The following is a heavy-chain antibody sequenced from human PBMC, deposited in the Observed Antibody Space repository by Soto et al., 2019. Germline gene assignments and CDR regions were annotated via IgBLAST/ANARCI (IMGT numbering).Heavy chain of an antibody. CDR3: AHKGGGDRILDY. CDR2: IYWDGFK. J-gene: IGHJ4*02. V-gene: IGHV2-5*02. Sequence: QITLKESGPTLVKPTQTLTLTCTFSGFSLSTRGVGVGWIRQPPGKALEWLALIYWDGFKHYSPSLESRLTIREDTAKNQVVLTMTNMDLVDTATYYCAHKGGGDRILDYWGQGTLVTVSS. CDR1: GFSLSTRGVG. D-gene: IGHD3-16*01.